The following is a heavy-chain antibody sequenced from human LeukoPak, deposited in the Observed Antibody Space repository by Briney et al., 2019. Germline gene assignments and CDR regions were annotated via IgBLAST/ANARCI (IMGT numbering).Heavy chain of an antibody. J-gene: IGHJ6*04. CDR3: ASARTTAFMDV. CDR1: GGSLSSYY. Sequence: SETLSLTCTVSGGSLSSYYWSWIRQPAGKGLEWIWRIYTSGSTNYNPSLKSRVTMSVDTSKNQFSLKLSSVTAADTAVYYCASARTTAFMDVWGKGTTVTVSS. V-gene: IGHV4-4*07. CDR2: IYTSGST. D-gene: IGHD2-2*01.